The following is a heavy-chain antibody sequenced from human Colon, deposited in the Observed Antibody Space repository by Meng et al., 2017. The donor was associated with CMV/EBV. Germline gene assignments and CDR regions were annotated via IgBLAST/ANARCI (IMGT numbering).Heavy chain of an antibody. V-gene: IGHV3-7*01. Sequence: GESLKISWAASGFTFSSYWMSWVRQAAGKGLEWVANIKQDGSEKYYVDSVKGRYTISRDNAKNSLYLQMNSLRAEDTAVYYCARVLNLLMSTFGGPSSASFDYWGQGTLVTVSS. D-gene: IGHD3-16*01. CDR1: GFTFSSYW. J-gene: IGHJ4*02. CDR2: IKQDGSEK. CDR3: ARVLNLLMSTFGGPSSASFDY.